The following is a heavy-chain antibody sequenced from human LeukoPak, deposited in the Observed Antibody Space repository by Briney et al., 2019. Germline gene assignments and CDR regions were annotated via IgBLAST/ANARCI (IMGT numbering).Heavy chain of an antibody. CDR3: ARAPSEIGGYYPEYFRH. CDR1: GFIFSSYW. CDR2: IKSDGKT. V-gene: IGHV3-74*01. J-gene: IGHJ1*01. D-gene: IGHD3-22*01. Sequence: GGSLRLSCAASGFIFSSYWMHWVRQAPGKGLVWVSRIKSDGKTNYAESVKGRFTISRDNAKNTVSLQMNSLRAEDTGVYYCARAPSEIGGYYPEYFRHWGQGTLVTVSS.